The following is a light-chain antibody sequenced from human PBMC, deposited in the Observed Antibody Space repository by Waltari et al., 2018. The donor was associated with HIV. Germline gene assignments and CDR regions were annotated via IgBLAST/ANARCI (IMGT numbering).Light chain of an antibody. CDR3: GTWDSSLSAAV. J-gene: IGLJ2*01. CDR2: DNN. CDR1: SSNLGKNT. Sequence: SVMTQPPSGSAAPGQKVTISCSGSSSNLGKNTVNRYQKLPGTAPKRLIYDNNKRPSGIPDRFSGSKSGTSATLGITGLQTGDEADYYCGTWDSSLSAAVFGGGTKLTVL. V-gene: IGLV1-51*01.